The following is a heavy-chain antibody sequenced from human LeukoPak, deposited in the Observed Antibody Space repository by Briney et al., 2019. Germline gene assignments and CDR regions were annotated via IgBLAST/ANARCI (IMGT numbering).Heavy chain of an antibody. V-gene: IGHV4-39*07. Sequence: SETLSLTCTVSGDSISSSPYYWGWIRQPPGKGLEWIGSIYRSGSTYYNPSLKSRVSTSVDTSKNQFSLKLSSVTAADTAMYYCAREGRQDYVYFDHWGQGSLVTVSS. J-gene: IGHJ4*02. CDR3: AREGRQDYVYFDH. CDR2: IYRSGST. D-gene: IGHD4-17*01. CDR1: GDSISSSPYY.